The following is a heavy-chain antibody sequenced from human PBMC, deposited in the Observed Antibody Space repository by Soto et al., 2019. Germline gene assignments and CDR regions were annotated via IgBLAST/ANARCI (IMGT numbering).Heavy chain of an antibody. J-gene: IGHJ2*01. CDR2: ISYDGSNK. V-gene: IGHV3-30-3*01. CDR1: GFTFSSYA. D-gene: IGHD4-4*01. Sequence: PGGSLRLSCAASGFTFSSYAMHWVRQAPGKGLEWVAVISYDGSNKYYADSVKGRFTISRDNSKNTLYLQMNSLRAEDTAVYYCARPLWRNDYNWGYFDLWGRGTFVTVSS. CDR3: ARPLWRNDYNWGYFDL.